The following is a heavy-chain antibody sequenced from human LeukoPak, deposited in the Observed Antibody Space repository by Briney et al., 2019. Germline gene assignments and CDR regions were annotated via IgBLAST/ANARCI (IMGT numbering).Heavy chain of an antibody. V-gene: IGHV4-59*08. CDR3: ARVYCSSTSCYWIDY. CDR1: GGSISSYY. J-gene: IGHJ4*02. D-gene: IGHD2-2*01. CDR2: IYYSGST. Sequence: PSETLSLTCTVSGGSISSYYWSWIRQPPGKGLEWIGYIYYSGSTNYNPSLKSRVTISVDTSKNQFSLKLSSVTAADTAVYYCARVYCSSTSCYWIDYWGQGTLVTVSS.